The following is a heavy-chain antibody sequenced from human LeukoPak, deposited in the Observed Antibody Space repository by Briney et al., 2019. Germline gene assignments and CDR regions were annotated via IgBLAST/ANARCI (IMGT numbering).Heavy chain of an antibody. D-gene: IGHD5-12*01. V-gene: IGHV3-9*01. CDR1: GFTFDDYA. J-gene: IGHJ6*02. Sequence: GWSLRLSCAASGFTFDDYAMHWFRQAPGKGLVWVSGTSWNSGTIGYAESVKGRSTISRDNAKNSLYLQMNSLRAEDTALYYCAKVATPGGSYYYYGMDVWGQGTTVSVSS. CDR2: TSWNSGTI. CDR3: AKVATPGGSYYYYGMDV.